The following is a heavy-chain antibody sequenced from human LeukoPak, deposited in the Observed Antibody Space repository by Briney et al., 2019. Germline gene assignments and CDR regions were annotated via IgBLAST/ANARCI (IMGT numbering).Heavy chain of an antibody. Sequence: SVKVSCKXSGGTFSSDAISWVRQAPGQGLEWMGGIIPIFGTANYAQKFQGRVTITTDESTSTAYMELSSLRSEDTAVYYCARSHLSGVVSVYYYYYYMDVWGKGTTVTVSS. CDR2: IIPIFGTA. J-gene: IGHJ6*03. CDR3: ARSHLSGVVSVYYYYYYMDV. V-gene: IGHV1-69*05. D-gene: IGHD3-22*01. CDR1: GGTFSSDA.